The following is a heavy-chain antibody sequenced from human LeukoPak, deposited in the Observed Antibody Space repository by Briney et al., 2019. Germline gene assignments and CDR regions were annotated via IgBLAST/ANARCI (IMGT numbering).Heavy chain of an antibody. CDR2: ISWNSGSI. CDR1: GFTFDDYA. D-gene: IGHD6-13*01. CDR3: ARQYSSSRENWFDP. Sequence: SGRSLRLSCAASGFTFDDYAMHWVRHAPGKGLEWVSGISWNSGSIGYADSVKGRFTISRDNAKNSLYLQMNSLRAEDTALYYCARQYSSSRENWFDPWGQGTLVTVSS. J-gene: IGHJ5*02. V-gene: IGHV3-9*01.